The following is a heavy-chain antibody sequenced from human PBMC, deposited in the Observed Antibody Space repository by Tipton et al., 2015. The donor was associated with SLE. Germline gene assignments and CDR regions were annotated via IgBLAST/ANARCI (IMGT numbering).Heavy chain of an antibody. CDR1: GYTFTSYG. Sequence: QLVQSGAEVKKPGASVKVSCKASGYTFTSYGISWVRQAPGRGLEWMGGISAYNGNTNYAQKLQGRVTMTTDTSTSTAYVELRSLRSGDTAVYYCARVPIGSNDDFWSGGAFDIWGQGTMVTVSS. CDR3: ARVPIGSNDDFWSGGAFDI. D-gene: IGHD3-3*01. J-gene: IGHJ3*02. V-gene: IGHV1-18*01. CDR2: ISAYNGNT.